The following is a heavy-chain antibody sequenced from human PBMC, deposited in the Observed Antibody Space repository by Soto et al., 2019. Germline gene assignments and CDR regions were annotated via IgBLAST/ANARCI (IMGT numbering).Heavy chain of an antibody. D-gene: IGHD1-26*01. CDR3: AHAYGGRSLY. CDR2: IYWDDSK. CDR1: GFSLTTDRVG. J-gene: IGHJ4*02. V-gene: IGHV2-5*02. Sequence: QITLKESGPTLVKPTQTLTLTCTFSGFSLTTDRVGVGWIRQPPGEALEWLAVIYWDDSKTYRPSLESRLTITQDTSKNQVALTMTNMYSLDTATYYCAHAYGGRSLYWGQGTLVTVSS.